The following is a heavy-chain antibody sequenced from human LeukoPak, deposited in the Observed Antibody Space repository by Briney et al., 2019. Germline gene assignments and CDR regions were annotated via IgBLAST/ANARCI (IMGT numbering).Heavy chain of an antibody. V-gene: IGHV1-2*02. CDR3: ARVNGYSNYAFAWFDP. CDR1: GYTFTGYY. D-gene: IGHD4-11*01. J-gene: IGHJ5*02. Sequence: ASATVSCKASGYTFTGYYMHLVRQAPAQGLEWMGWINPNSGGTNYAQKVQGRVTMTRATSISTTYMELNRMSSDDTAVYYCARVNGYSNYAFAWFDPWGQGTLVTVSS. CDR2: INPNSGGT.